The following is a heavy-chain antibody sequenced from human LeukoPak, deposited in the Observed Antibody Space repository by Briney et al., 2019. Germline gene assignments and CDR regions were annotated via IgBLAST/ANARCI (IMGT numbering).Heavy chain of an antibody. D-gene: IGHD6-6*01. CDR3: ARGWQINSSGGFVDP. Sequence: ASLKVSCQASGYGFTDYYVHWIRQAPGQGLEWMGWINPSSGATIYAQKFQGRVTMTRDTFTTTAYMEIKSLVSDDTAVYYCARGWQINSSGGFVDPWGQGTWSPSLQ. CDR2: INPSSGAT. V-gene: IGHV1-2*02. CDR1: GYGFTDYY. J-gene: IGHJ5*02.